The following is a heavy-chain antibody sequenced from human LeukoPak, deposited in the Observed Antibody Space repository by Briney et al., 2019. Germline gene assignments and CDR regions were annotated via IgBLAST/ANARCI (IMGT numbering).Heavy chain of an antibody. CDR2: MSYGGTA. CDR3: VRDRKDYSGSCLDS. V-gene: IGHV4-39*07. D-gene: IGHD5-12*01. CDR1: SGSISTSNYY. J-gene: IGHJ5*01. Sequence: SETLSLTCTVSSGSISTSNYYWGWIRQPPGKELEWIGSMSYGGTAFYKSSLRSRVTLSVETSRKQFSLNLRSVTAADTAVYYCVRDRKDYSGSCLDSWGQGTLVTVSS.